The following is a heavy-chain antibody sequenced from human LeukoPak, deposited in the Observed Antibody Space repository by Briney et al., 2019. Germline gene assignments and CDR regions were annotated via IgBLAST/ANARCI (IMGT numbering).Heavy chain of an antibody. V-gene: IGHV3-30*18. Sequence: GGSLRLSCAASGFPFNSYGMHWVRPAPGKGLEWVAVISYDGSNIYYADSVKGRFTISRDNSKNTLFLQMNSLRAEDTAVYYCAKAKNSGSGSYYPSDYWGQGSLVTVSS. CDR3: AKAKNSGSGSYYPSDY. CDR2: ISYDGSNI. CDR1: GFPFNSYG. D-gene: IGHD3-10*01. J-gene: IGHJ4*02.